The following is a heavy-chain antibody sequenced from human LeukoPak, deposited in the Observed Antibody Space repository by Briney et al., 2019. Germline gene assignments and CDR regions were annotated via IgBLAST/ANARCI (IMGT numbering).Heavy chain of an antibody. D-gene: IGHD6-13*01. J-gene: IGHJ5*02. CDR3: ARGTGGAAAADFDP. Sequence: SETLSLTCTVSGGSISSYYWNWIRQPPGKGLEWIGAIYYTGSTYYNPSLKSRATISVDTSKNHFSLKLTSVTAADTAVYYCARGTGGAAAADFDPWGQGTLVTVSS. CDR2: IYYTGST. V-gene: IGHV4-59*06. CDR1: GGSISSYY.